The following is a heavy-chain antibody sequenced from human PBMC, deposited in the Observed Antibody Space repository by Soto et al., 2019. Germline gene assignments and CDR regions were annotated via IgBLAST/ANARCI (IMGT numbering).Heavy chain of an antibody. CDR2: ISGSGGSA. V-gene: IGHV3-23*01. J-gene: IGHJ4*02. CDR1: GFTFSTYA. D-gene: IGHD4-17*01. CDR3: AKARFMTTMTTLPYYYFDH. Sequence: EVQLLESGGGLVQPGGSLRLSCAASGFTFSTYAMSWVRQAPGKGLDRVSEISGSGGSADYADSVKGRFTISRDNSKNTLFLQMNSLRAEDTAVCYCAKARFMTTMTTLPYYYFDHWGQGSLVTVSS.